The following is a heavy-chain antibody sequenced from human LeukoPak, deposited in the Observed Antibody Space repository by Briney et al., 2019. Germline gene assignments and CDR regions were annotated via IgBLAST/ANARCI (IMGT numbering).Heavy chain of an antibody. CDR1: GGSFSGYY. CDR3: GGPTRAYLV. CDR2: INHSGST. D-gene: IGHD2/OR15-2a*01. Sequence: SETLSLTCAVYGGSFSGYYWSWIRQPPGKGLEWIGEINHSGSTNYNPSLKSRVIISVDTSKNQFSLKLSSVTAADTAVYYCGGPTRAYLVWGQGTTVTVSS. V-gene: IGHV4-34*01. J-gene: IGHJ6*02.